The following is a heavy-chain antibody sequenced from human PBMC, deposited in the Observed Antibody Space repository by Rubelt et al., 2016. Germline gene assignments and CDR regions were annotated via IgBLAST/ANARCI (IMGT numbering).Heavy chain of an antibody. J-gene: IGHJ2*01. V-gene: IGHV1-3*01. CDR1: GYTFTSYA. CDR2: INAGNGNT. Sequence: VQLVQSGAEVKKPGASVKVSCKASGYTFTSYAMHWVRQAPGQRLEWMGWINAGNGNTNYSQKFQGRVTITRDTSASTAYMELSSLRSEDTAVYYCARSKDTAMVTDADWYFDLWGRGTLVTVSS. CDR3: ARSKDTAMVTDADWYFDL. D-gene: IGHD5-18*01.